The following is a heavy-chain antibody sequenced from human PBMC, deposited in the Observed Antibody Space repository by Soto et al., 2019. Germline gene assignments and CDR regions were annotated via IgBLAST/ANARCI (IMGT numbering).Heavy chain of an antibody. CDR3: AKAHDY. J-gene: IGHJ4*02. Sequence: GGSLRLSCAASGFTFSTYGMHWVRQAPGKGLEWVAVISFDGSNKYYADSVKGRFTISRDHSKNTLYLQMNSLRAEDTAVYYCAKAHDYWGQGTLVTVSS. CDR2: ISFDGSNK. V-gene: IGHV3-30*18. CDR1: GFTFSTYG.